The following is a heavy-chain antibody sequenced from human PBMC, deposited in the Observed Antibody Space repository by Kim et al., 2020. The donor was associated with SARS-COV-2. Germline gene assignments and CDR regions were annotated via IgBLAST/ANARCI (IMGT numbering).Heavy chain of an antibody. Sequence: GGSLRLSCAASGFTFSNYGMTWIRQAPGKGLEWVSIVTSGGTTFYADSVKGRCTISRDNSKNTLYLQVNSLRADATAVYYCAKSRGSGSDYGFDYWGQGTLVTVSS. CDR2: VTSGGTT. V-gene: IGHV3-23*01. CDR1: GFTFSNYG. J-gene: IGHJ4*02. CDR3: AKSRGSGSDYGFDY. D-gene: IGHD1-26*01.